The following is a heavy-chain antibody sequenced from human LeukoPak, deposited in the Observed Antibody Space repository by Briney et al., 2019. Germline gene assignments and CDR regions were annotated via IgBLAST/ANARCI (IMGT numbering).Heavy chain of an antibody. J-gene: IGHJ4*02. V-gene: IGHV3-23*01. Sequence: PGGSLRLSCAASGFTFSSYARSWVRQAPGKGLEWVSAISGSGGSTYYADSVKGRFTISRDNSKNTLYLQMNSLRAEDTAVYYCAKRQRGYYYGSGSSDYWGQGTLVTVSS. D-gene: IGHD3-10*01. CDR3: AKRQRGYYYGSGSSDY. CDR2: ISGSGGST. CDR1: GFTFSSYA.